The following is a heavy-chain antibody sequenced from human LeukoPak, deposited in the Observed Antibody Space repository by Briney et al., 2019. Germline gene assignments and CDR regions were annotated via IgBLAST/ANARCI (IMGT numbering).Heavy chain of an antibody. Sequence: GASVKVSCKASGCTFTGYYMHWVRQAPGQGLEWMGWINPNSGGTNYAQNLQGRVTMTTDTSTSTAYMELRSLRSDDTAVYYCAKDSYLGELSFPLDYWGQGTLVTVSS. CDR3: AKDSYLGELSFPLDY. V-gene: IGHV1-2*02. CDR2: INPNSGGT. D-gene: IGHD3-16*02. J-gene: IGHJ4*02. CDR1: GCTFTGYY.